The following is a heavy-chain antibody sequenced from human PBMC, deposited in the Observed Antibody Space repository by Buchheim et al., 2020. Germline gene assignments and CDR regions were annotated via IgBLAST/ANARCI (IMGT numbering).Heavy chain of an antibody. CDR2: IYYTGST. J-gene: IGHJ3*02. CDR3: ARINYDSSGYYYGAGAFDI. CDR1: GGSISSASYY. V-gene: IGHV4-31*03. Sequence: QVQLQESGPGLVKPSQTLSLTCTVSGGSISSASYYWTWIRQHPAKGLEWIGYIYYTGSTHYNASLKSRVTISVDTSENQFSLKLNSVTAADTALYYCARINYDSSGYYYGAGAFDIWGQGT. D-gene: IGHD3-22*01.